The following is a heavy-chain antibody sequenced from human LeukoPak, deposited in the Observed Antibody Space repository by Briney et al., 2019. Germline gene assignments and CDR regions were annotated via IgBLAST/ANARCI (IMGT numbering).Heavy chain of an antibody. CDR3: AKMMTVVRGLSNRDMDV. J-gene: IGHJ6*02. CDR1: GFTFSGYA. V-gene: IGHV3-23*01. CDR2: IRSNGDTT. D-gene: IGHD3-10*01. Sequence: PGGSLRLSCAASGFTFSGYAMSWVRQVPGKGLEWVSVIRSNGDTTYYADSVKGRFTISRDNSKNSLYLQMNSLRVEDTADYYCAKMMTVVRGLSNRDMDVWGRGTTVTVSS.